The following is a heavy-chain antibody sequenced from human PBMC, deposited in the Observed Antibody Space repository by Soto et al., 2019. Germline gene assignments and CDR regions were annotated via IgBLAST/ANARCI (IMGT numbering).Heavy chain of an antibody. CDR1: GFTFSSYA. D-gene: IGHD5-12*01. J-gene: IGHJ4*02. V-gene: IGHV3-23*01. Sequence: GGSLRLSCAASGFTFSSYAMSWVRQAPGKGLEWVSAISGSGGSTYYADSVKGRFTISRDKSKNTLYLQMNSLRAEDTAVYYCAKSLPSRDGYNAFDYWGQGTLVTVSS. CDR3: AKSLPSRDGYNAFDY. CDR2: ISGSGGST.